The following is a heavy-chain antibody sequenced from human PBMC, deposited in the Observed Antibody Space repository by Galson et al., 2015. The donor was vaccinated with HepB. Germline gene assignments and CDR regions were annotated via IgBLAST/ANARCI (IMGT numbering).Heavy chain of an antibody. CDR2: IWYDGSNK. J-gene: IGHJ6*02. Sequence: SLRLSCAASGFTFSSYGMHWVRQAPGKGLEWVAVIWYDGSNKYYADSVKGRFTISRDNSKNTLYLQMNSLRAEDTAVYYCARGVWPHCSGGSCYYYYGMDVWGQGTTVTVSS. CDR3: ARGVWPHCSGGSCYYYYGMDV. D-gene: IGHD2-15*01. V-gene: IGHV3-33*01. CDR1: GFTFSSYG.